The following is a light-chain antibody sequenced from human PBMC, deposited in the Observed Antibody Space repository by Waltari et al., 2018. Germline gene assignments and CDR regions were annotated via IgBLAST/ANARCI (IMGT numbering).Light chain of an antibody. J-gene: IGLJ2*01. Sequence: QSALTQPASVSGSPGHSITISCHATTHHIGSYNLLSLYQQHPGKAPKVIIFEVNKRPSGVSNRFSGSKSGNTASLTVSGLHPEDEADYYCCSYAGTPRVVFGGGTKLTVL. CDR3: CSYAGTPRVV. V-gene: IGLV2-23*02. CDR2: EVN. CDR1: THHIGSYNL.